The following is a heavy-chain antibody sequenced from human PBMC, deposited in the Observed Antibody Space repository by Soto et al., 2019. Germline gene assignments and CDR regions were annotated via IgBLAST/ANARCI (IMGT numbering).Heavy chain of an antibody. J-gene: IGHJ6*02. Sequence: ASVKVSCKASGYTFTRSGISWVRQAPGQGLEWLGWINPDNGNTNYAQHLQGRVSLTTDTSTSTAYMDLRSLRSDDTAVYYCARDQGITTGGVDSMYYSGMDVWGQGTTVTVSS. CDR2: INPDNGNT. V-gene: IGHV1-18*01. D-gene: IGHD3-16*01. CDR1: GYTFTRSG. CDR3: ARDQGITTGGVDSMYYSGMDV.